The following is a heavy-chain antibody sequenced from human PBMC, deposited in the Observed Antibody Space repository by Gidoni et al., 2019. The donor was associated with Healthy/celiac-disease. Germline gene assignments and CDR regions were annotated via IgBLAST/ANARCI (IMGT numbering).Heavy chain of an antibody. D-gene: IGHD1-26*01. CDR1: GFSLSTSGVG. Sequence: QITLKESGPTLAKPTQTLTLTCTFSGFSLSTSGVGVGWIRQPPGKALKWLALIYWDDDKRYSPSLKSRLTITKDTSKNQVVLTMTNMDPVDTATYYCAHSRSSLVGATWDYWGQGTLVTVSS. V-gene: IGHV2-5*02. J-gene: IGHJ4*02. CDR3: AHSRSSLVGATWDY. CDR2: IYWDDDK.